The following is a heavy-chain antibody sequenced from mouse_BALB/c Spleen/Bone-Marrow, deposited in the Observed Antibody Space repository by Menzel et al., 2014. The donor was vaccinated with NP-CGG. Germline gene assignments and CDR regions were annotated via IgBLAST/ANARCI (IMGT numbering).Heavy chain of an antibody. CDR3: ARHVGNPYAMDY. CDR2: ITSGGGST. D-gene: IGHD3-1*01. Sequence: EVQVVESGGGLVQPGGSLKLSCAASGFTFSSYTMSWVRQTPEKRLEWVAYITSGGGSTYYPDTVKGRFTISRDNAKNTLYLQMSSLKSEDTAMYYCARHVGNPYAMDYWGQGTSVTVSS. CDR1: GFTFSSYT. J-gene: IGHJ4*01. V-gene: IGHV5-12-2*01.